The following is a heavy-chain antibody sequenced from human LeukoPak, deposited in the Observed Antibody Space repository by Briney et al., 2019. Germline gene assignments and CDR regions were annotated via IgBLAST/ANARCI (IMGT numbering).Heavy chain of an antibody. Sequence: SETLSLTCAVYGGSFSGYYWSWIRQPPGKGLEWIGEINHSGSTNYNPSLKSRVTISVDTSKNQFSLKLSSVTAADTAVYYCARAVVNGFDPWGQGTLVTASS. CDR2: INHSGST. CDR1: GGSFSGYY. J-gene: IGHJ5*02. D-gene: IGHD2-8*02. V-gene: IGHV4-34*01. CDR3: ARAVVNGFDP.